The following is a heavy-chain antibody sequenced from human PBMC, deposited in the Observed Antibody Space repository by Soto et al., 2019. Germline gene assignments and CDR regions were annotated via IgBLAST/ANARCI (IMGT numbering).Heavy chain of an antibody. Sequence: QITLKESGPTLVKPTQTLTLTCTFSGFSLSTSGVGVGWIRQPPGKALEWLALIYWDDDKRYSPSLKSRLTITKDTSKYQVVLTMTTMDPVDTATYYCAHSHDSSAAPGCAFDIWGQGTMVTVSS. V-gene: IGHV2-5*02. J-gene: IGHJ3*02. CDR1: GFSLSTSGVG. D-gene: IGHD3-22*01. CDR3: AHSHDSSAAPGCAFDI. CDR2: IYWDDDK.